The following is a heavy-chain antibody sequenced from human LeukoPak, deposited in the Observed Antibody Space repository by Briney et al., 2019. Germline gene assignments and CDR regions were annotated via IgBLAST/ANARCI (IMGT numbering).Heavy chain of an antibody. Sequence: SETLSLTCAVSGGSISSGGYSWSWIRQPPGKGLEWVGYIYHSGSTYYNPSLKSRVTISVDRSKNQFSLKLSSVTAADTAVYYCARLTIFGVVIPYNWFDPWGQGTLVTVSS. CDR3: ARLTIFGVVIPYNWFDP. D-gene: IGHD3-3*01. V-gene: IGHV4-30-2*01. J-gene: IGHJ5*02. CDR2: IYHSGST. CDR1: GGSISSGGYS.